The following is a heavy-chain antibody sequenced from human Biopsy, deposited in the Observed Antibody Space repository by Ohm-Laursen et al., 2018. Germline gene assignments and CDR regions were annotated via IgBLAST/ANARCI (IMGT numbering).Heavy chain of an antibody. CDR3: ASGDIGGIGLDV. Sequence: TLSLTCTVSGGSISSHDYYWTWIRQHPGKGLEWIGYIYYSGSTYYNPSLKSRISMSVDTSRNQFSLKLSSVTAADTAVHYCASGDIGGIGLDVWGLGTTVTVSS. D-gene: IGHD3-10*01. CDR1: GGSISSHDYY. V-gene: IGHV4-31*03. CDR2: IYYSGST. J-gene: IGHJ6*02.